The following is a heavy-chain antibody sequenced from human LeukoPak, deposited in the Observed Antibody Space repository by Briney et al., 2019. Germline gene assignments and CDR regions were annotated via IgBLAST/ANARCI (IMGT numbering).Heavy chain of an antibody. CDR3: ARQSREFNYYDSSGPY. V-gene: IGHV4-39*01. Sequence: SETLSLTCTVSGGSISSSSYYWGWIRQPPGKGLEWIGSIYYSGSTYYNPSLKSRVTISVDTSKNQFSLKLSSVTAADTAVYYCARQSREFNYYDSSGPYWGQGTLVTVSS. CDR2: IYYSGST. CDR1: GGSISSSSYY. J-gene: IGHJ4*02. D-gene: IGHD3-22*01.